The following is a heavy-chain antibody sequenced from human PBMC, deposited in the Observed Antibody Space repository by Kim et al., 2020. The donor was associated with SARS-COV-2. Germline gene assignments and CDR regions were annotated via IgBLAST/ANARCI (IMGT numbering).Heavy chain of an antibody. V-gene: IGHV4-59*01. D-gene: IGHD6-13*01. J-gene: IGHJ3*02. Sequence: LKSRVTISVDTSKNQFSLKLSSVTAADTAVYYCARDGDSSSWYHSIAFDIWGQGTMVTVSS. CDR3: ARDGDSSSWYHSIAFDI.